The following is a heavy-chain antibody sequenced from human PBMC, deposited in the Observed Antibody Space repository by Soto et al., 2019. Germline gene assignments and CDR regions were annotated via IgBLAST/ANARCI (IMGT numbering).Heavy chain of an antibody. CDR2: IYPGDSDT. Sequence: PGESLKISCNGSGYSFTSYWIGWVRQMPGKGLEWMGMIYPGDSDTRYSPSFQGQVTISADKSISTAYLQWRSLKDSDTAMYYCARQPIAEAGTRGVDYYYGMDVWGQGTTVTVSS. D-gene: IGHD6-13*01. J-gene: IGHJ6*02. CDR3: ARQPIAEAGTRGVDYYYGMDV. V-gene: IGHV5-51*01. CDR1: GYSFTSYW.